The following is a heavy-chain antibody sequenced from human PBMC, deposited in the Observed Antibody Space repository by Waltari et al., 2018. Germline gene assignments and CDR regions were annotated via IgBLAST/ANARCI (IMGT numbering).Heavy chain of an antibody. D-gene: IGHD6-19*01. CDR3: ARDPAVAGTGWFDP. CDR2: INHSGST. CDR1: GGSFSGYY. V-gene: IGHV4-34*01. Sequence: QVQLQQWGAGLLKPSETLSLTCAVYGGSFSGYYWSWIRQPPGKGLEWIGEINHSGSTNYNPSLKSRVTISVDTSKNQFSRKLSSVTAADTAVYYCARDPAVAGTGWFDPWGQGTLVTVSS. J-gene: IGHJ5*02.